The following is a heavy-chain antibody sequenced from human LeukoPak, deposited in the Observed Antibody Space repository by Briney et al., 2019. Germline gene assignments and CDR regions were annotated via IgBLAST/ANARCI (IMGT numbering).Heavy chain of an antibody. CDR2: IYYSGYT. J-gene: IGHJ6*02. V-gene: IGHV4-39*01. Sequence: SETLSLTCIVSGGSISNSTYYWGWIRQPPGKGLEWIGSIYYSGYTYYNPSLKSRVTISVDTSKNQFSLKLSYVTAADTAVYYCARHSPGYYYYDMDVWGQGTTVTVSS. CDR1: GGSISNSTYY. CDR3: ARHSPGYYYYDMDV.